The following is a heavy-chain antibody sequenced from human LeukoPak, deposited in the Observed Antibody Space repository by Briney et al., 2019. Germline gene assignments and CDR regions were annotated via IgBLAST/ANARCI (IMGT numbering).Heavy chain of an antibody. J-gene: IGHJ4*02. Sequence: GGSLRLSCAASGFTFSDFYMSWIRQAPGKGLEWVSYITDNGNTISYADSVRGRFTISRDNAKNSLYLQMSSLRADDTAVYYCARVRVRYGYSSDYWGQGTLVTVSS. D-gene: IGHD5-18*01. CDR1: GFTFSDFY. V-gene: IGHV3-11*01. CDR3: ARVRVRYGYSSDY. CDR2: ITDNGNTI.